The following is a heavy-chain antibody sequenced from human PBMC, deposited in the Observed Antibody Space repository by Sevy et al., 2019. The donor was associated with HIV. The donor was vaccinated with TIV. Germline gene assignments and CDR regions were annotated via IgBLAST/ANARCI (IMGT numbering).Heavy chain of an antibody. Sequence: GESLKISCKGSGYSFTSYWIGWVRQMPGKGLEWMGIIYPGDSDTRYSPSFQGQVTISADKSISTAYLQWSSLKASDTAMYYCARSYSYGYVLVDLKESDQYYFDYWGQGTLVTVSS. CDR1: GYSFTSYW. CDR2: IYPGDSDT. J-gene: IGHJ4*02. D-gene: IGHD5-18*01. CDR3: ARSYSYGYVLVDLKESDQYYFDY. V-gene: IGHV5-51*01.